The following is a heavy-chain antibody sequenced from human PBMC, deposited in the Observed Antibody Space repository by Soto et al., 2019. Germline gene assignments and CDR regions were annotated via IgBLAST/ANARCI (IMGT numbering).Heavy chain of an antibody. D-gene: IGHD3-10*01. J-gene: IGHJ6*03. CDR2: INSDGSST. CDR1: GSTFSSYW. CDR3: AREPMVRGVTGYYYYYMDV. V-gene: IGHV3-74*01. Sequence: GGSLRLSCAASGSTFSSYWMHWVRQAPGKGLVWVSRINSDGSSTSYADSVKGRFTISRDNAKNTLYLQMNSLRAEDTAVYYCAREPMVRGVTGYYYYYMDVWGKGTTVTVSS.